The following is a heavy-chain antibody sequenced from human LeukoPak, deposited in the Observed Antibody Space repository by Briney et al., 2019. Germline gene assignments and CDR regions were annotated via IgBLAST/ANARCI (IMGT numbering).Heavy chain of an antibody. D-gene: IGHD3-22*01. CDR3: ARGYYDSNPEVDAYYYYYYMDV. CDR1: GFTFSSNW. Sequence: GGPLRFPCAASGFTFSSNWRKWVAQAQGKGWVGFSRINSDGRSTSYADSVKGLFTISRDNAKNTLYLQMNSLRAEDTAVYYCARGYYDSNPEVDAYYYYYYMDVWGKGTTVTVSS. CDR2: INSDGRST. V-gene: IGHV3-74*01. J-gene: IGHJ6*03.